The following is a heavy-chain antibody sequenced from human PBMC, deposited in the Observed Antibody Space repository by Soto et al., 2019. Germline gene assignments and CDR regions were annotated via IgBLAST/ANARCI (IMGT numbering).Heavy chain of an antibody. J-gene: IGHJ4*02. Sequence: PSETLSLTCTVSGGSISSYYWSWIRQPPGKGLEWIGYIYYSGSTNYNPSLKSRVTISVDTSKNQFSLKLSSVTAADTAVYYCARSYDFWSGYPFDYWGQGTLVTVSS. D-gene: IGHD3-3*01. CDR3: ARSYDFWSGYPFDY. CDR1: GGSISSYY. V-gene: IGHV4-59*01. CDR2: IYYSGST.